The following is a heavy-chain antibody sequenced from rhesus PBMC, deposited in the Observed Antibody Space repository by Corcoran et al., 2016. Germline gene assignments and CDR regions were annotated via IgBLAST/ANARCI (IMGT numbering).Heavy chain of an antibody. CDR2: ISIGGGT. Sequence: VEQLVESGGALVQPGASLRLSCAASEFTFSSYDMHWVRQAPGKGLEWVSAISIGGGTDYPDSVKGRFTISRENAKNSLYLQMNSLRAEDTAVYYCARGIRDYYGLDSWGQGVVVTVSS. V-gene: IGHV3-132*02. D-gene: IGHD2-2*01. J-gene: IGHJ6*01. CDR1: EFTFSSYD. CDR3: ARGIRDYYGLDS.